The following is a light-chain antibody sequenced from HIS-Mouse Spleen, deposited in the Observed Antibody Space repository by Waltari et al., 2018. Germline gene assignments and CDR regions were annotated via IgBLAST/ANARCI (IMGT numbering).Light chain of an antibody. J-gene: IGLJ2*01. CDR3: AAWDDSLNGVV. V-gene: IGLV1-44*01. CDR2: TST. CDR1: SSNIGSNT. Sequence: QSVLTQPPSASGTPGQRVTISCSGSSSNIGSNTVNWYQQLPGTAPKLLIYTSTKRPSGVPDRLSGSKPGTSASLAISGLQSEDEADYYCAAWDDSLNGVVFGGGTKLTVL.